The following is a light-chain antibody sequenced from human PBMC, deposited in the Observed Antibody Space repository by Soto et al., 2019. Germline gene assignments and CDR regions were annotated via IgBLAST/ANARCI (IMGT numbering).Light chain of an antibody. CDR3: CSYAGSFVV. V-gene: IGLV2-11*01. CDR1: SSDFGGYNY. J-gene: IGLJ2*01. CDR2: DVT. Sequence: QSALTQPRSVSGSPGQSVTISCTGTSSDFGGYNYVSWYQQHPGKAPKLMIYDVTKRPSGVPGRFSGSKSGNSASLTISGLQAEDESDYYCCSYAGSFVVFGGGTKVTVL.